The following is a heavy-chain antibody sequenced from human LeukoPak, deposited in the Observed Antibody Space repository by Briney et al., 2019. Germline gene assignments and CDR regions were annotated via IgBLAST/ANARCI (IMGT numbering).Heavy chain of an antibody. V-gene: IGHV4-39*01. J-gene: IGHJ4*02. Sequence: SETLSLTCTVSGGSISSSSYYWGWIRQPPGKGLEWIGSIYYSGSTYYNPPLKSRVTISVDTSKNQFSLKLSSVTAADTAVYYCARHNLDRWIPYYFDYWGQGTLVTVSS. D-gene: IGHD4-23*01. CDR1: GGSISSSSYY. CDR3: ARHNLDRWIPYYFDY. CDR2: IYYSGST.